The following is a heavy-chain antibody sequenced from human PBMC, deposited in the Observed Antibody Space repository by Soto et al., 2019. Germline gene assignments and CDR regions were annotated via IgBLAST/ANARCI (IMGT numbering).Heavy chain of an antibody. CDR2: NSSRSSYI. CDR1: GFTFSSYS. Sequence: GGSLRLSCAASGFTFSSYSMNWVRQAPGKGLKWDSSNSSRSSYIYYADSVKGRFTISRDNAKNSLYLQKNSQRAEDTAMYYCARVHSGLDYWGQGTLDTVSS. J-gene: IGHJ4*01. CDR3: ARVHSGLDY. D-gene: IGHD2-15*01. V-gene: IGHV3-21*04.